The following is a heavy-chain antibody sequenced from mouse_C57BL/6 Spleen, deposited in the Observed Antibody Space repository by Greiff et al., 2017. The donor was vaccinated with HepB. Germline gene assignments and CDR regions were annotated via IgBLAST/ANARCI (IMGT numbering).Heavy chain of an antibody. J-gene: IGHJ3*01. Sequence: QVQLKESGPGLVQPSQSLSITCTVSGFSLTSYGVHWVRQSPGKGLEWLGVIWSGGSTDYNAAFISRLSISKDNSKSQVFSKMNSLQADDTAIYYCARSGNLAYWGQGTLVTVSA. D-gene: IGHD2-1*01. V-gene: IGHV2-2*01. CDR2: IWSGGST. CDR1: GFSLTSYG. CDR3: ARSGNLAY.